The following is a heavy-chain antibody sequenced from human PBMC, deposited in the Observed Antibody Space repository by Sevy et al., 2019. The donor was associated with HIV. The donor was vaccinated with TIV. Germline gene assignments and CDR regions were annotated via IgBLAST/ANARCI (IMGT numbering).Heavy chain of an antibody. CDR2: ISGSGGST. CDR3: AKVYSSGYS. CDR1: GFTFSSYV. J-gene: IGHJ5*02. D-gene: IGHD3-22*01. V-gene: IGHV3-23*01. Sequence: GGSLRLSCAASGFTFSSYVLSWVRQAPGKGLEWVSTISGSGGSTYYADSVKGRFSISRDNSKNTMYLEMNSLRAEDTAVYCGAKVYSSGYSWGQGTLVTVSS.